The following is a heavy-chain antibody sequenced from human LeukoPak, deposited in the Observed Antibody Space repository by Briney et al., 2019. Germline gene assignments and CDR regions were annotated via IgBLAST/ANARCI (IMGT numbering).Heavy chain of an antibody. V-gene: IGHV1-69*05. CDR3: ARGSYLDY. J-gene: IGHJ4*02. D-gene: IGHD3-10*01. Sequence: ASVKVSCKASGGTFSSYAISWVRQAPGQGLEWMGGILPIFGTTNYAQKLQGRVTMTTDTSTSTAYMELRSLRSDDTAVYYCARGSYLDYWGQGTLVTVSS. CDR1: GGTFSSYA. CDR2: ILPIFGTT.